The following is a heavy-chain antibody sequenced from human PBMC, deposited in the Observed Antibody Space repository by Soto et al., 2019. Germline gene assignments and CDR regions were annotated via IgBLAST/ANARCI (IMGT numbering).Heavy chain of an antibody. V-gene: IGHV3-74*01. CDR1: GVTFRDYW. CDR3: ATVFDF. Sequence: EVQVVESGGGLVQPGGTLRLSCVVSGVTFRDYWMHWVRQSPGKGLVWVSRINNDGSGTSYADSVRGRFTMSRDNAKNTVYLQMNSLRAEDTAVYYGATVFDFWGQGIQVTFSS. CDR2: INNDGSGT. J-gene: IGHJ4*02.